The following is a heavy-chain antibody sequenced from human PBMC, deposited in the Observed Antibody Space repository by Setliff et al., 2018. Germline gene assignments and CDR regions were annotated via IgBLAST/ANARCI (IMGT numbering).Heavy chain of an antibody. CDR1: GFTFSNYG. D-gene: IGHD5-12*01. Sequence: GSLKISCAASGFTFSNYGIHWVRQAPGKGLEWVAVIWFDGSNKYYADSVKGRFTISRDNSKNTLYLQMNSLRAEDTAVYYCARDFGGGYAAFDIWGQGTMVTVSS. V-gene: IGHV3-33*01. CDR3: ARDFGGGYAAFDI. CDR2: IWFDGSNK. J-gene: IGHJ3*02.